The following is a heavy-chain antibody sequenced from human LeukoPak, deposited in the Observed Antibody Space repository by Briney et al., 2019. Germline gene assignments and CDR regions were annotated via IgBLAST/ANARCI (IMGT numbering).Heavy chain of an antibody. CDR2: IPYDGNKK. CDR1: GFTFSTYG. CDR3: AKGRQQWWTFDGLDI. Sequence: GGLLRLSCAASGFTFSTYGMHWVRQAPGKGLEWVALIPYDGNKKYYADSVKGRFTISRDNSESTLYLQMNSLRPEDTAVYHCAKGRQQWWTFDGLDIWGQGTVVTVS. J-gene: IGHJ3*02. V-gene: IGHV3-30*18. D-gene: IGHD5-18*01.